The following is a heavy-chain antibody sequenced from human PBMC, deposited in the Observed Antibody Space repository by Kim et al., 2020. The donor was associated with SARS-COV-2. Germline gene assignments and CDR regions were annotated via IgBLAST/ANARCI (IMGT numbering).Heavy chain of an antibody. D-gene: IGHD3-22*01. V-gene: IGHV3-21*01. J-gene: IGHJ4*02. Sequence: VKGRFTISRDNAKNSLFLQRNSLRAEDTAVYYCARDLTDYYDSSGYPQNYWGQGTLVTVSS. CDR3: ARDLTDYYDSSGYPQNY.